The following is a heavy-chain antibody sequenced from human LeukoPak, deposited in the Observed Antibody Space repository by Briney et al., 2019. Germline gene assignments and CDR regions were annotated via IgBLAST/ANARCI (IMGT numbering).Heavy chain of an antibody. V-gene: IGHV4-59*01. CDR1: GASINTYY. CDR2: LFYSGST. J-gene: IGHJ5*02. D-gene: IGHD4-23*01. Sequence: PSETLSLTCTVSGASINTYYWGWIRQPPGKGLEWIGSLFYSGSTNYNPSLKSRAIISVATSKNQFSLKLTSVTAADTAVYYCARLSGGNSNWFDPWGQGTLVTVSS. CDR3: ARLSGGNSNWFDP.